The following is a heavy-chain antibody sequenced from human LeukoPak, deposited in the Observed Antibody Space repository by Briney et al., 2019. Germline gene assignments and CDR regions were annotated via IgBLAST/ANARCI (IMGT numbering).Heavy chain of an antibody. J-gene: IGHJ1*01. CDR1: GYTFTSYY. CDR2: INPSGGST. CDR3: ARDSDLAAAASEYFQH. D-gene: IGHD6-13*01. Sequence: ASVKVSCKASGYTFTSYYMHWVRQAPGQGLEWMGIINPSGGSTSYAQKFQGRVTMTRDMSTSTVYMELSSLRSEDTAVYYCARDSDLAAAASEYFQHWGQGTLVTVSS. V-gene: IGHV1-46*01.